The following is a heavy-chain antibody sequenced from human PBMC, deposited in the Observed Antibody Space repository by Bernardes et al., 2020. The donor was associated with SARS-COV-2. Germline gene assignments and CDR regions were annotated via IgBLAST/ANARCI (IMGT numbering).Heavy chain of an antibody. CDR2: INPDGGGT. J-gene: IGHJ6*02. CDR3: ARVPSTFYGMDV. CDR1: GYTFTYYY. Sequence: ASVKVSCKASGYTFTYYYIYWVRQAPGQGLEWMGWINPDGGGTNYAQKFQGRVTMTRDTSIGTAYMDLSRLRSDDTAVYYCARVPSTFYGMDVWGQGTTVTVSS. V-gene: IGHV1-2*02.